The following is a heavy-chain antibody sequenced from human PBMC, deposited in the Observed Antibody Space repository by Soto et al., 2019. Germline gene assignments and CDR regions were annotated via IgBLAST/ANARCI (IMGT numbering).Heavy chain of an antibody. CDR1: GYTFTNND. D-gene: IGHD5-18*01. CDR2: MNPGSGDT. Sequence: ASVKVSCKASGYTFTNNDVSWVRQATGQGLEWMGWMNPGSGDTGYAQKFQGRVTMTRDTSIATAYMELNSLTSEDTAIYYCARMESFGSLNWFDPWGQGTLVTVSS. CDR3: ARMESFGSLNWFDP. J-gene: IGHJ5*02. V-gene: IGHV1-8*02.